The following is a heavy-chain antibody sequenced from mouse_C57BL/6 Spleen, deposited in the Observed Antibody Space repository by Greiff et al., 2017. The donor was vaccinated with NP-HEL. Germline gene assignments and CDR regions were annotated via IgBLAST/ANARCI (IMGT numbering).Heavy chain of an antibody. D-gene: IGHD1-1*01. CDR3: ERIKNVVATYFDY. CDR2: TNPTNGRA. V-gene: IGHV1S81*02. CDR1: GYTFTSYW. J-gene: IGHJ2*01. Sequence: QVQLQQSGAELVKAGASVKMSCKASGYTFTSYWMHWVKQRLGQGLEWFAETNPTNGRAYYNEKFKSKATLTVDKSSSTAYMLLSGPTFEDSAVYYCERIKNVVATYFDYWGQGTTLTVSS.